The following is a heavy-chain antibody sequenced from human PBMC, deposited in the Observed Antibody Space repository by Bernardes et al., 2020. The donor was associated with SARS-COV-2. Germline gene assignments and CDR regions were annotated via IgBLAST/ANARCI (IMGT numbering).Heavy chain of an antibody. Sequence: PGKGLEWFAVISSYGINKYYADSVKGRFTISRYNSKNTLYLQMNSLRAEDTAVYYCAKDLEAIAVAGQFDYWGKGSLGTVSS. J-gene: IGHJ4*02. D-gene: IGHD6-19*01. CDR2: ISSYGINK. V-gene: IGHV3-30*18. CDR3: AKDLEAIAVAGQFDY.